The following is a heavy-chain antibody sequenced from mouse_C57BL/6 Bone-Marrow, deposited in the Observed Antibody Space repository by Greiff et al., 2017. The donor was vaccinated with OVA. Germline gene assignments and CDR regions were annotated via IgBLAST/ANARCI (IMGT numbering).Heavy chain of an antibody. V-gene: IGHV1-84*01. Sequence: VQLQQSGPELVKPGASVKISCKASGYTFTDYSINWVQQRPGQGLEWLGWIYPGSGNTKYNEKFKGKATFTVDTSSSTAYMQRSSLTSEDSAVYVCARGDWDYFDYWGQGTTLTVSS. CDR1: GYTFTDYS. CDR3: ARGDWDYFDY. J-gene: IGHJ2*01. D-gene: IGHD4-1*01. CDR2: IYPGSGNT.